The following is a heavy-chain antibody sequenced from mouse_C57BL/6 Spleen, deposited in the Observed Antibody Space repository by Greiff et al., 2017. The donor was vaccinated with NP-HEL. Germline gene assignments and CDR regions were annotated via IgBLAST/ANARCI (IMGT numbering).Heavy chain of an antibody. CDR2: IYPGSGST. D-gene: IGHD2-4*01. CDR1: GYTFTSYW. J-gene: IGHJ4*01. Sequence: QVQLQPGAELVKPGASVKMSCKASGYTFTSYWITWVKQRPGQGLEWIGDIYPGSGSTNYNEKFKRKATLTVDTSSSTAYMQLSSLTSEDSAVYYCARDYYDYDKGYAMDYWGQGTSVTVSS. V-gene: IGHV1-55*01. CDR3: ARDYYDYDKGYAMDY.